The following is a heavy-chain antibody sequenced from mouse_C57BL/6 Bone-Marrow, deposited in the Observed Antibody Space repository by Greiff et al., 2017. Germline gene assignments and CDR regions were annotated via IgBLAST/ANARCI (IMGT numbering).Heavy chain of an antibody. V-gene: IGHV1-80*01. J-gene: IGHJ3*01. Sequence: QVQLQQSGAELVKPGASVKISCKASGYAFSSYWMNWVKQRPGKGLEWIGQIYPGDGDTKYNGKFKGKATLTADKSSSTAYMQLSSLTPEDSAVYVCARGSSYGGFAYWGQGTLVTVSA. CDR3: ARGSSYGGFAY. D-gene: IGHD1-1*01. CDR1: GYAFSSYW. CDR2: IYPGDGDT.